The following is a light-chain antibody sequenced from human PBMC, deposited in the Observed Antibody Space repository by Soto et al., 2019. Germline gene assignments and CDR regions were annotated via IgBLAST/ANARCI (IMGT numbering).Light chain of an antibody. CDR3: SSYTNSDTWV. J-gene: IGLJ3*02. Sequence: QSALTQPASVSGSPGQSITISCTGSSSDVGGYSYVSWYQQYPGKAPKLMIYEVINRPSGVSNRFSGSKSGNTASLTISGLRADDEADYYCSSYTNSDTWVFGGGTTLTVL. CDR2: EVI. CDR1: SSDVGGYSY. V-gene: IGLV2-14*01.